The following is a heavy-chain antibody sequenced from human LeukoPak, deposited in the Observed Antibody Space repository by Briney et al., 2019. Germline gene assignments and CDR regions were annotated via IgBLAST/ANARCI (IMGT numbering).Heavy chain of an antibody. V-gene: IGHV4-39*07. CDR1: GGSISNSTYY. CDR2: FYYLGNT. CDR3: TTFRGPPNYFDY. J-gene: IGHJ4*02. D-gene: IGHD2-21*01. Sequence: SETLSLTCSVSGGSISNSTYYWGWIRQAPGKGLEWIGSFYYLGNTYYKPSLRSRVTMSVDTSKNQFSLKLSAVTSADTAVYYCTTFRGPPNYFDYWGQGNLVTVSS.